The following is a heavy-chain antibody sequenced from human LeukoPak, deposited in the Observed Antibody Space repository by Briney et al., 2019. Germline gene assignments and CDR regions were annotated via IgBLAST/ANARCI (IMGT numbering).Heavy chain of an antibody. V-gene: IGHV3-11*01. CDR2: ISSSGSTI. D-gene: IGHD4-17*01. CDR3: ARDYDYGDSCFDY. J-gene: IGHJ4*02. Sequence: GGSLRLSCAASGFTFSDYYMSWIRQAPGKGLEWVSYISSSGSTIYYADSVKGRFTISRDNAKNSLYLQMNSLRAEDTAVYYCARDYDYGDSCFDYWGQGTLVTVSS. CDR1: GFTFSDYY.